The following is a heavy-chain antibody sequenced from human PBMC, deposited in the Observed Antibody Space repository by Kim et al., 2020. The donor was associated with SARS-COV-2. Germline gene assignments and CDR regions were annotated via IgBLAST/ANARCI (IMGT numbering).Heavy chain of an antibody. CDR3: ARVGYSSSWYWFDP. J-gene: IGHJ5*02. Sequence: QKLQGRVTMTTDTATSTAYMEVRSLRSDDTAVYYCARVGYSSSWYWFDPWGQGTLVTVSS. V-gene: IGHV1-18*01. D-gene: IGHD6-13*01.